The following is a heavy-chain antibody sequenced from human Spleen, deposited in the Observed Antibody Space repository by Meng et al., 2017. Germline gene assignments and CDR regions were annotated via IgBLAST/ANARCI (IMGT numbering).Heavy chain of an antibody. CDR1: GGSFSDYY. J-gene: IGHJ4*02. D-gene: IGHD4-11*01. Sequence: GSLRLSCVVSGGSFSDYYWSWIRQPPGKGLEWIGEINHSGSTNYNPSLESRATISVDTSQNNLSRKLSSVTAADSAVYYCARGPTTMAHDFDYWGQGTLVTVSS. CDR3: ARGPTTMAHDFDY. V-gene: IGHV4-34*01. CDR2: INHSGST.